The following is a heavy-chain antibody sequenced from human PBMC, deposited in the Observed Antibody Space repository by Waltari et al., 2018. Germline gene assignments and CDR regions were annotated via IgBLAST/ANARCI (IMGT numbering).Heavy chain of an antibody. CDR2: ISYDGSNK. V-gene: IGHV3-30*01. Sequence: QVQLVESGGGVVQPGRSLRLSCAASGFTLSSYAMHWVRQAPGKGLGGVAVISYDGSNKYYADSVKGRFTISRDNSKNTLYLQMNSLRAEDTAVYYCARVGSNWLVRVGYFQHWGQGTLVTVSS. J-gene: IGHJ1*01. CDR3: ARVGSNWLVRVGYFQH. CDR1: GFTLSSYA. D-gene: IGHD6-19*01.